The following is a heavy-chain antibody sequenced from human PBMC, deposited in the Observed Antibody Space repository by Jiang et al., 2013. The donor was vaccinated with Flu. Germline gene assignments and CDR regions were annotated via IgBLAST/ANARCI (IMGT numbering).Heavy chain of an antibody. D-gene: IGHD1-14*01. CDR1: GGSISSYY. J-gene: IGHJ3*01. CDR3: ARHGNKALNV. V-gene: IGHV4-59*08. Sequence: GPGLVKPSETLSLTCTVSGGSISSYYWSWIRQPPGKGLEWIGYIYYSGSTNYNPSLKSRVTISVDMSTNQVSLKLKSVTAADTAVYYCARHGNKALNVWGQGTRVTVSS. CDR2: IYYSGST.